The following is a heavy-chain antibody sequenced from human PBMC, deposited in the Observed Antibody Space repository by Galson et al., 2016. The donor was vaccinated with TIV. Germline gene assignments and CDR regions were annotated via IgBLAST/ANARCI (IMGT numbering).Heavy chain of an antibody. V-gene: IGHV3-21*01. CDR1: GFTLSDYG. CDR2: ITSSSKFI. CDR3: ARGFYRLDYVGVY. D-gene: IGHD3-16*01. Sequence: SLRLSCAASGFTLSDYGMNWVRQSPGKGLEWVSAITSSSKFIYYADSVKGRFSISRDNAKNSVYLQMDSLSVEDTAVYYCARGFYRLDYVGVYWGQGALVTVSS. J-gene: IGHJ4*02.